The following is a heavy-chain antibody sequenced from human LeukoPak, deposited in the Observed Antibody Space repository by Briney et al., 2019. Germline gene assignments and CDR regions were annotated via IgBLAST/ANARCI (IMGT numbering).Heavy chain of an antibody. V-gene: IGHV1-2*02. J-gene: IGHJ4*02. D-gene: IGHD5-24*01. CDR1: GYTFTAYA. Sequence: ASVKVSCKSSGYTFTAYAMHWVRQAPGQGLEWMGWITPSDGANYAQKFQGRVTMTRDTSMSTAYMDLNRLTSDDAAVYFCARDRYGDGFAHFDYWGQGTLVTVSS. CDR2: ITPSDGA. CDR3: ARDRYGDGFAHFDY.